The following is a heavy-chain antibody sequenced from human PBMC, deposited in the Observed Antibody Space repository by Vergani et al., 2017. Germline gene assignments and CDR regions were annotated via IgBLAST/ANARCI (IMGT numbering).Heavy chain of an antibody. CDR3: ARLERIAAPFDY. Sequence: QVQLQESGPGLVKPSETLSLPCPVFGGPISSYYWRWLRQPPGKGLEWIGYIYYSGSTNYNPSLKSRVTISVDTSKNQFSLKRSSVPAADTAVYYCARLERIAAPFDYWDQGTLVTVSS. CDR1: GGPISSYY. J-gene: IGHJ4*02. CDR2: IYYSGST. D-gene: IGHD6-6*01. V-gene: IGHV4-59*08.